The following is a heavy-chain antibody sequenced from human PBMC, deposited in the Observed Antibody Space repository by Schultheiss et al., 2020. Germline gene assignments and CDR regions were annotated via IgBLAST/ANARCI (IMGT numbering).Heavy chain of an antibody. CDR1: GYSFTSYW. D-gene: IGHD3-3*01. V-gene: IGHV5-51*01. CDR2: IYPGDSDT. CDR3: ARHLFRESGYYYDY. Sequence: GGSLRLSCKGSGYSFTSYWISWVRQMPGKGLEWMGIIYPGDSDTRYSPSFQGQVTISADKSISTAYLQWSSLKASDTAMYYCARHLFRESGYYYDYWGQGTLVNVSS. J-gene: IGHJ4*02.